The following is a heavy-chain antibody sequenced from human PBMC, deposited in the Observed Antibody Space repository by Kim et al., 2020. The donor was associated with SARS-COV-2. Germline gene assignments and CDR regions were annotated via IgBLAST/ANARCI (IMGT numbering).Heavy chain of an antibody. V-gene: IGHV3-11*06. CDR3: APSRYCSTTTCDPGGWFDP. J-gene: IGHJ5*02. CDR2: ISSSSSYT. CDR1: GFTFSDYY. Sequence: GGSLRLSCVASGFTFSDYYMSWIRQAPGKGLEWVSYISSSSSYTKYADSVKGRFTISRDNAKNSLYLQMNSLRAEDTAVYYCAPSRYCSTTTCDPGGWFDPWAREPWSPSPQ. D-gene: IGHD2-2*01.